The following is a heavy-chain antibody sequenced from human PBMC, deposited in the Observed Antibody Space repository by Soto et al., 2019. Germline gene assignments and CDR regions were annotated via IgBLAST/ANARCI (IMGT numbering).Heavy chain of an antibody. J-gene: IGHJ4*02. CDR3: ARDVGQRLTSYSSGYHIFDY. D-gene: IGHD3-22*01. V-gene: IGHV1-3*01. Sequence: ASVKVSCKASGYTFTSYAIHWVRQAPGQRLEWMGWINAGNGNTKYSQKFQGRVTITRDTSASTAYMELSSLRSEDTAVYYCARDVGQRLTSYSSGYHIFDYWRLGTLVTVSS. CDR1: GYTFTSYA. CDR2: INAGNGNT.